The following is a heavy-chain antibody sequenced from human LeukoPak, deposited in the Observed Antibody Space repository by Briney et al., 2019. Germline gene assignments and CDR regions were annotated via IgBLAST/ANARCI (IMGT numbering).Heavy chain of an antibody. CDR3: RIGYPPYYYFDY. V-gene: IGHV4-39*01. Sequence: PSETLSLTCTVSGGSISSSSYYWGWIRQPPGKGLEWIGSIYYSGSTYYNPSLKSRVTISVDTSKNQFSLKLSSVTAADTAVYSGRIGYPPYYYFDYWGQGTLVTVSS. D-gene: IGHD3-22*01. CDR1: GGSISSSSYY. CDR2: IYYSGST. J-gene: IGHJ4*02.